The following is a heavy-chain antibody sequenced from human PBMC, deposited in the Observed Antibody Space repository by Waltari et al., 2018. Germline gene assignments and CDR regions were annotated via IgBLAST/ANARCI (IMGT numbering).Heavy chain of an antibody. CDR1: GCSFGDLG. CDR3: AKEGVVINGYYFDY. D-gene: IGHD2-21*01. CDR2: ISYDGRDV. J-gene: IGHJ4*02. Sequence: QVLLVESGGGVVQPGTSLRLSCAASGCSFGDLGLHWVRQAPGKGLESVAVISYDGRDVYYADSVKGRATISRDNSKNTLYLQMNSLRPEDTAVYYCAKEGVVINGYYFDYWGQGTLVTVSS. V-gene: IGHV3-30*18.